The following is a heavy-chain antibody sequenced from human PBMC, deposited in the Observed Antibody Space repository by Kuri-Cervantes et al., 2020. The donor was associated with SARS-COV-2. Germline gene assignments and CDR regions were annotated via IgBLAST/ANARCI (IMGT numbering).Heavy chain of an antibody. CDR1: GFLFSASA. J-gene: IGHJ4*02. V-gene: IGHV3-73*01. CDR3: ARENKGSFDY. CDR2: VRGKANNYAT. Sequence: GESLKISCEVSGFLFSASAIHWVRQGSGKGLEWVGRVRGKANNYATAYAASVKGRFTISRDNSKNTLYLQMNSLRAEDTAVYYCARENKGSFDYWGQGTLVTVSS.